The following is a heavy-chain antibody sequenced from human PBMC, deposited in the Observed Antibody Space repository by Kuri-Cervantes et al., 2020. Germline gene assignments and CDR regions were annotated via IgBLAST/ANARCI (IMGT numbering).Heavy chain of an antibody. CDR1: GFTVSSYW. CDR3: ARDHATSWSVRDS. V-gene: IGHV3-7*01. J-gene: IGHJ4*02. Sequence: GGSVRLCCAASGFTVSSYWMSWVRQAPGKGLESVANIRQDSSEIFYADSVRGRFTISRDNAKNSVYLQMNSLRAEDTAMYYCARDHATSWSVRDSWGQGTLVTVSS. D-gene: IGHD2-2*01. CDR2: IRQDSSEI.